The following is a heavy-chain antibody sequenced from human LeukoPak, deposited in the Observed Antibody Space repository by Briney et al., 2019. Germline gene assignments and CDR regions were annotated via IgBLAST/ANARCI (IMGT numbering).Heavy chain of an antibody. CDR2: INHSGTT. CDR1: GGSFSGYY. CDR3: ARTHYDVLTGYWALDY. Sequence: SETLSLTCAVYGGSFSGYYWSWIRQPPGKGLEWIGEINHSGTTNYNPSLKSRVTISVDTSKNQFSLKLRSVTAADTAMYYCARTHYDVLTGYWALDYWGQGTLVTVSS. V-gene: IGHV4-34*01. J-gene: IGHJ4*02. D-gene: IGHD3-9*01.